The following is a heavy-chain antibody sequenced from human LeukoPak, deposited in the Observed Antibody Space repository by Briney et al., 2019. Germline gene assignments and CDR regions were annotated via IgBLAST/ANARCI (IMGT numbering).Heavy chain of an antibody. CDR2: IYYSGST. D-gene: IGHD6-13*01. CDR3: ASRYSSSWYRGAFDI. CDR1: GGSISSYY. V-gene: IGHV4-59*01. J-gene: IGHJ3*02. Sequence: PSETLSLTCTVSGGSISSYYWSWIRQPPGKGLEWIGYIYYSGSTNYNPSLKSRVTISVDTSKNQFSLKLSSVTAADTAVYYCASRYSSSWYRGAFDIWGQGTMVTVSS.